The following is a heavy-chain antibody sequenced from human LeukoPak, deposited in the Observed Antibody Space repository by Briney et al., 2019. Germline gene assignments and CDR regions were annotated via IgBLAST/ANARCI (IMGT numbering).Heavy chain of an antibody. CDR2: IYYSGST. D-gene: IGHD3-22*01. J-gene: IGHJ4*02. V-gene: IGHV4-39*07. CDR3: ARGLSITMIVVRRISQGRFDY. Sequence: PSETLSLTCTVSGAPIRSSTYYWGWIRQPPGKGLEWIGSIYYSGSTYYNPSLKRRVTISVDTSKNQFSLKLSSVTAADTAVYYCARGLSITMIVVRRISQGRFDYWGQGTLVTVSS. CDR1: GAPIRSSTYY.